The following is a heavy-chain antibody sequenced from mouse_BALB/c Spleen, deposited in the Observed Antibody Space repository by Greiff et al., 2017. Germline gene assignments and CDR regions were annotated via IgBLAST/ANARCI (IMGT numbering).Heavy chain of an antibody. J-gene: IGHJ2*01. CDR3: ASDYYVSSYMGN. V-gene: IGHV1-18*01. D-gene: IGHD1-1*01. Sequence: VQLQQSGPELVKPGASVKISCKTSGYTFTDYTMHWVKQSPGKSLEWIGGINPNNGGTSYNQKFKGKATLTVDKSSSTAYMELRSLTSEDSAVYYCASDYYVSSYMGNWGQGTTLTVSS. CDR2: INPNNGGT. CDR1: GYTFTDYT.